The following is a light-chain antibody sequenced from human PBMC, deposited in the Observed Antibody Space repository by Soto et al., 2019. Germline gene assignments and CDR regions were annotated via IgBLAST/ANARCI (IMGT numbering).Light chain of an antibody. CDR2: GNS. V-gene: IGLV1-40*01. CDR1: SSNIGAGYD. J-gene: IGLJ1*01. Sequence: VLAQPPSLSGAPGQKVTISCTGSSSNIGAGYDLHWYQQLPGTAPKLLLYGNSNRPSGVPDRFSGSKSGTSASLAITGLQAEDEADYYCQSYDSSLSAYVFGTGTKVTVL. CDR3: QSYDSSLSAYV.